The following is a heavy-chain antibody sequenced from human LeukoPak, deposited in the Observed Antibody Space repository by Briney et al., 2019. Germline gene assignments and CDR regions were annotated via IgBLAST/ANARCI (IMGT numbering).Heavy chain of an antibody. D-gene: IGHD4-11*01. J-gene: IGHJ5*02. CDR2: IIPIFGTA. CDR3: ARGTRYSNPTHWFDP. Sequence: SVKVSCKASGGTFSSYAISWVRQAPGQGLEWMGGIIPIFGTANYAQKFQGRVTITTDESTSTAYMVLSSLRSEDTAVYYCARGTRYSNPTHWFDPWGQGTLVTVSS. V-gene: IGHV1-69*05. CDR1: GGTFSSYA.